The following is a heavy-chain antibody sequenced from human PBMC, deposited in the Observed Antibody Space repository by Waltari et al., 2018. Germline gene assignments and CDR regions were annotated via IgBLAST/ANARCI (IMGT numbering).Heavy chain of an antibody. D-gene: IGHD3-22*01. Sequence: QVQLVQSGAEVKKPGSSVKVSCKASGDNFNIHAMTWVRQAPGQGLEWVGRIIPILGSAKYAQKFQGRVTITAEKSSTTVYMDLGSLKSEDTAVYYCARSYYYDSSGYSNWGQGTLVTVSS. J-gene: IGHJ4*02. CDR2: IIPILGSA. CDR3: ARSYYYDSSGYSN. CDR1: GDNFNIHA. V-gene: IGHV1-69*08.